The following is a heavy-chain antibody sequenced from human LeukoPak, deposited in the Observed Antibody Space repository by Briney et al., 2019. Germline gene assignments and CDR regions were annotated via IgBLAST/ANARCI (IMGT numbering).Heavy chain of an antibody. CDR3: ARDLPVRGANAFDI. CDR2: ISFDGSDK. J-gene: IGHJ3*02. D-gene: IGHD3-10*01. V-gene: IGHV3-30*04. CDR1: GFTFSIYA. Sequence: PGGSLRLSCAASGFTFSIYAMHWVRQAPGKGLEWVAVISFDGSDKYYVDSVKGRFTISRDNSKKKLYLQMNSLRDEDTAVYYCARDLPVRGANAFDIWGQGTMVTVSS.